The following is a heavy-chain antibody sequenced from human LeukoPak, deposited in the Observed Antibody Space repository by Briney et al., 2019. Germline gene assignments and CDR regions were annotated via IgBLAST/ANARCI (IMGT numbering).Heavy chain of an antibody. Sequence: GGSLRLSCAASGFTVSSNYMSWVRQAPGKGLEWVSVIYSGGSTYYADSVKGRFTISTDNSKNSLYLQMNSLRDEDTALYYCARGSDILTGYYSAYYYYMDVWGKGTTVTVSS. V-gene: IGHV3-53*01. CDR3: ARGSDILTGYYSAYYYYMDV. CDR2: IYSGGST. CDR1: GFTVSSNY. D-gene: IGHD3-9*01. J-gene: IGHJ6*03.